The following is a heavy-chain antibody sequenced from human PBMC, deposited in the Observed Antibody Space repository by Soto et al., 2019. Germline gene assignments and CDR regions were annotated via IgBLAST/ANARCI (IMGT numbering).Heavy chain of an antibody. Sequence: SLNLACKTSGYRITGYSMHRVRQTHGQGLEWMGIINPSGGSTSYAQKFQGRVTMTRDTSTSTVYMELSSLRSEDTAVYYFARDRIAADGTDYYGLDSWCHGTPVTASS. J-gene: IGHJ6*02. CDR1: GYRITGYS. CDR2: INPSGGST. V-gene: IGHV1-46*01. D-gene: IGHD6-13*01. CDR3: ARDRIAADGTDYYGLDS.